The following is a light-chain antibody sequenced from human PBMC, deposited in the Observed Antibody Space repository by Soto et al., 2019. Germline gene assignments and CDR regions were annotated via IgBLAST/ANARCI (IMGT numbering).Light chain of an antibody. V-gene: IGKV3-20*01. CDR3: QQYGSSPRIT. J-gene: IGKJ5*01. Sequence: IVLTQSPATLSLSPGERATLSCRASQSVSRYLAWYQQKPGQAPRLLIYGASSRATGIPDRFSGSGSGTDFTLTISRLEPEDFAVYYCQQYGSSPRITFGQGTRLEIK. CDR1: QSVSRY. CDR2: GAS.